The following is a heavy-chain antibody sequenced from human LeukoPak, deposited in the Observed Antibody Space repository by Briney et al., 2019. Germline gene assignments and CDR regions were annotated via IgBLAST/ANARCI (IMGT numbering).Heavy chain of an antibody. J-gene: IGHJ4*02. CDR3: ARGSGIVSMWDYFDY. D-gene: IGHD3-10*02. CDR1: GFSFSSYG. V-gene: IGHV3-30*02. Sequence: GGSLRLSCAGSGFSFSSYGMHWVRQAPGKGLEWMAFIRSDGSNKYYADSVKGRFTISRDNSKNTLYLQMNSLRAEDTAVYYCARGSGIVSMWDYFDYWGQGTLVTVSS. CDR2: IRSDGSNK.